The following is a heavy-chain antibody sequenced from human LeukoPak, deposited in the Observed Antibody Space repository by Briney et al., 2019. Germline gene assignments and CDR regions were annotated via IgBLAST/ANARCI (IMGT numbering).Heavy chain of an antibody. J-gene: IGHJ6*02. D-gene: IGHD3-22*01. CDR3: ASGYYDSSGYYYGMDV. CDR2: IIPIFGTA. Sequence: ASVTVSSKASGGTFTIYAISWVRPAPGQGLEWMGRIIPIFGTANYAQKFQGRVTITADESTSTAYMELSSLRSEDTAVYYCASGYYDSSGYYYGMDVWGQGTTVTVSS. CDR1: GGTFTIYA. V-gene: IGHV1-69*01.